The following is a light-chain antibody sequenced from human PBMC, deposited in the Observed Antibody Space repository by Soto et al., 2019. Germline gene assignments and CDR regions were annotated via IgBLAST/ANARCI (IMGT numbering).Light chain of an antibody. CDR3: CSYTVIATLV. CDR1: TNDIGGYNY. J-gene: IGLJ3*02. Sequence: QSALTQPASVSGSPGQSITISCSGTTNDIGGYNYVSWYQHHPGKVPKVIIYEVRNRPSGVSNRFSGSKSGNTASLTISGLQAEDEADYYCCSYTVIATLVFGGGTKVTVL. V-gene: IGLV2-14*01. CDR2: EVR.